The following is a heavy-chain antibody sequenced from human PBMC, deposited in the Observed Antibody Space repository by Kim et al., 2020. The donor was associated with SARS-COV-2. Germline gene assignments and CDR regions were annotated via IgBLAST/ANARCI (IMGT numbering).Heavy chain of an antibody. Sequence: ASVKVSCKASGYTFTGYYMHWVRQAPGQGLEWMGWINPNSGGTNYAQKFQGRVTMTRDTSISTAYMELSRLRSDDTAVYYCARGRVLLWFGEPAEYFQHWGQGTLVTVSS. CDR1: GYTFTGYY. CDR2: INPNSGGT. D-gene: IGHD3-10*01. V-gene: IGHV1-2*02. J-gene: IGHJ1*01. CDR3: ARGRVLLWFGEPAEYFQH.